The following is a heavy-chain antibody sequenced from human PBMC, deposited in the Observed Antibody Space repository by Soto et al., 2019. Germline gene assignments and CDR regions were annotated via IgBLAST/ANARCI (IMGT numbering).Heavy chain of an antibody. CDR2: IYYSGST. V-gene: IGHV4-30-4*01. CDR3: ARGGLRWMLPYYFDY. Sequence: QVQLQESGPGLVKPSQTLSLTCTVSGGSISSGDYYWSWIRQPPGKGLEWIGYIYYSGSTYYNPSLKSRVTISVDTSKNQFSLKLSSVTAADTAVYYCARGGLRWMLPYYFDYWGQGTLVTVSS. D-gene: IGHD5-12*01. CDR1: GGSISSGDYY. J-gene: IGHJ4*02.